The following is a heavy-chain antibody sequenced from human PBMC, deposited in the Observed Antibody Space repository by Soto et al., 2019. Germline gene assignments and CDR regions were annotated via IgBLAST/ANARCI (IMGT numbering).Heavy chain of an antibody. V-gene: IGHV5-51*01. CDR1: GCSFTSYW. Sequence: PXESLNISWKGSGCSFTSYWIGWVRQMPGKGLEWMGIIYPGDSDTRYSPSFQGQVTISADKSISTAYLQWSSLKASDTAMYYCARPYSYGHNDAFDIWGQGTMVTVSS. D-gene: IGHD5-18*01. CDR2: IYPGDSDT. J-gene: IGHJ3*02. CDR3: ARPYSYGHNDAFDI.